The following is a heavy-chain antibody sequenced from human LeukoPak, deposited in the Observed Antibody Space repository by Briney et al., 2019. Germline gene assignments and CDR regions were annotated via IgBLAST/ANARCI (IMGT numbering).Heavy chain of an antibody. CDR3: ARDRGEFVWFGSPGAFDI. CDR1: GGSISSGGYY. V-gene: IGHV4-31*03. CDR2: IYYSGST. J-gene: IGHJ3*02. D-gene: IGHD3-10*01. Sequence: KPSETLSLTCTVSGGSISSGGYYWSWIRQHPGKGLEWIGYIYYSGSTYYNPSLKSRVTISVDTSKNQFSLKLSSVTAADTAVYYCARDRGEFVWFGSPGAFDIWGQGTMVTVSS.